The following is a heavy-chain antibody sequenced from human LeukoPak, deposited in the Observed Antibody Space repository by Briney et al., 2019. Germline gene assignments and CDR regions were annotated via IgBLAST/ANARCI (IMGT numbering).Heavy chain of an antibody. CDR3: AKSRSGGGSCYNY. V-gene: IGHV3-23*01. CDR1: GFTFSSYA. CDR2: ISGSDDST. D-gene: IGHD2-15*01. Sequence: PGGSLRLSCAASGFTFSSYAMSWVRQAPGKGLEWVSTISGSDDSTYYADSVRGRFTISRDNSKNTLYLQMNSLRAEDTAVYYCAKSRSGGGSCYNYWGQGNLVTVSS. J-gene: IGHJ4*02.